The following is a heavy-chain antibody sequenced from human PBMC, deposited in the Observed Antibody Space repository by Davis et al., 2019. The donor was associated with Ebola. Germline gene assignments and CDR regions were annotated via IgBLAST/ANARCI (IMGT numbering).Heavy chain of an antibody. D-gene: IGHD3-22*01. V-gene: IGHV1-3*01. CDR2: INVDNGHT. Sequence: ASVKVSCKASGYTFSNYGIHWVRQAPGHRLEWLGWINVDNGHTKYSQKFQGRVSLTRDTSASTVYMELSSLRYEDRAIYYCARVRTMIQELVEFDYWGQGTLVTVSS. CDR3: ARVRTMIQELVEFDY. J-gene: IGHJ4*02. CDR1: GYTFSNYG.